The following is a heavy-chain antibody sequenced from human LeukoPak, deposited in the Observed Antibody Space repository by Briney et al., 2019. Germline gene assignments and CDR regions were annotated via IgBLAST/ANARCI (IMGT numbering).Heavy chain of an antibody. J-gene: IGHJ4*02. V-gene: IGHV3-21*01. CDR3: ARGRGYSSSWYSDY. Sequence: GGSLRLSCGASGFSFSSFSMNWVRQAPGKGLEWVSSISSASKSIYYADSVKGRFTISRDNAKNSLYLQMNSLRAEDTAVYYCARGRGYSSSWYSDYWGQGTLVTVSS. CDR2: ISSASKSI. CDR1: GFSFSSFS. D-gene: IGHD6-13*01.